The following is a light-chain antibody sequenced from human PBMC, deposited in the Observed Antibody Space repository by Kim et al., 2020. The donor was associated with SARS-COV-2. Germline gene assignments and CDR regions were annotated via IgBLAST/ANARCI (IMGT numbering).Light chain of an antibody. CDR2: SVN. V-gene: IGLV1-47*02. Sequence: GQKVTISCSGSRSNMENDHVYWYQQVTGTAPKLLIYSVNMRPSGVPDRFSGSKSGTSASLDISGLRSEDEADYYCAAWDDSLSRPVFAGGTKLTVL. CDR1: RSNMENDH. CDR3: AAWDDSLSRPV. J-gene: IGLJ2*01.